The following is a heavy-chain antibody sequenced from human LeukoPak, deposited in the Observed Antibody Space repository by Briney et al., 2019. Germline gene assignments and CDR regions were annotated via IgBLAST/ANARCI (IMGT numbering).Heavy chain of an antibody. D-gene: IGHD1-1*01. CDR1: GYNFPKYW. CDR3: VRLFRNWSDGGVDQ. V-gene: IGHV5-51*01. CDR2: IYPSDSDT. J-gene: IGHJ4*02. Sequence: GESLKISCKASGYNFPKYWIGWVRQMSGKGLEWMGVIYPSDSDTRYSPSTQGQASISADTFIRTAYMQSSTLQASDTAMYYCVRLFRNWSDGGVDQWGQGTLVTVSS.